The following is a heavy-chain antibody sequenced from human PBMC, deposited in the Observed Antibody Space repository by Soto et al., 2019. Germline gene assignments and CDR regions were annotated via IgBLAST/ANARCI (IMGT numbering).Heavy chain of an antibody. CDR1: GFTFSSYG. V-gene: IGHV3-30*18. CDR3: AKDCIVGDPAPLTGIDY. D-gene: IGHD1-26*01. CDR2: ISYDGSNK. Sequence: QVQLVESGGGVVQPGRSLRLSCAASGFTFSSYGMHWVRQAPGKGLEWVAVISYDGSNKYYADSVKGRFTISRDNSKNTLYLQMNSLRAEDTAVYYCAKDCIVGDPAPLTGIDYWGQGTLVTVSS. J-gene: IGHJ4*02.